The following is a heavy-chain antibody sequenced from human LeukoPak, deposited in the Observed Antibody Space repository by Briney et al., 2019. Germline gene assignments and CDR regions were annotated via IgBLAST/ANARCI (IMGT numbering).Heavy chain of an antibody. V-gene: IGHV3-21*01. D-gene: IGHD4-17*01. J-gene: IGHJ4*02. CDR2: ISSSSSYI. Sequence: PGGSLRLSCAASGFTLSSYSMNWVRQAPGKGLEWVSSISSSSSYIYYADSVKGRFTISRDNAKNSLYLQMNSLRAEDTAVYYCARDRLTTGRGIDYWGQGTLVTVSS. CDR1: GFTLSSYS. CDR3: ARDRLTTGRGIDY.